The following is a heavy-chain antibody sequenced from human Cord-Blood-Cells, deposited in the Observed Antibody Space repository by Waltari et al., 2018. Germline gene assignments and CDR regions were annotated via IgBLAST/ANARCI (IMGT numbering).Heavy chain of an antibody. D-gene: IGHD6-13*01. J-gene: IGHJ5*02. Sequence: QVQLQQSGPGLVKPSQTPPLTCAISGDSVPSNRAPWHWTRPSPSRGLEWLGRTYYRSKWYNDYAVSVKSRITINPDTSKNQFSLQLNSVTPEDTAVYYCARDDNSWNWFDPWGQGTLVTVSS. CDR2: TYYRSKWYN. CDR1: GDSVPSNRAP. CDR3: ARDDNSWNWFDP. V-gene: IGHV6-1*01.